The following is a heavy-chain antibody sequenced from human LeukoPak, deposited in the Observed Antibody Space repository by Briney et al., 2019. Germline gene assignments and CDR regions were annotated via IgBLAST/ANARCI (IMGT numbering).Heavy chain of an antibody. V-gene: IGHV3-48*02. D-gene: IGHD3-22*01. Sequence: GRSLRLSCAASGFTFSSYSMNWVRQAPGKGLEWVSYISSSGTTIYYADSVKGRFTISRDNAENSLYLQMNSLRDEDAAVYYCARESEYYYYDASGYYPGYFHHWGQGTLVTVSS. CDR3: ARESEYYYYDASGYYPGYFHH. J-gene: IGHJ1*01. CDR2: ISSSGTTI. CDR1: GFTFSSYS.